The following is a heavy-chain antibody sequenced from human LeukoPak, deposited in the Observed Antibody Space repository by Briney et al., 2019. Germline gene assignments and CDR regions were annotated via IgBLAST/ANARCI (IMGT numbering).Heavy chain of an antibody. CDR2: IGGSGRST. D-gene: IGHD2/OR15-2a*01. CDR1: GFTFDNYD. CDR3: ARESGNTFNNPFDM. J-gene: IGHJ3*02. Sequence: GGSLRLSCAASGFTFDNYDMTWVRQAPGKGLEWVSGIGGSGRSTYYADSVKGRFTISRDNSKNTLYLQMNSLRADDTALYYCARESGNTFNNPFDMWGQGTMVIVSS. V-gene: IGHV3-23*01.